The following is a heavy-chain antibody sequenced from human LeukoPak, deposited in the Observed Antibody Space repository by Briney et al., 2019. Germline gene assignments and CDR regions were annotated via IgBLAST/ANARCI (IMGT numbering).Heavy chain of an antibody. J-gene: IGHJ4*02. D-gene: IGHD2-2*01. Sequence: TGGSLRLSCAGSGFTFSNYAMSWVRQAPGKGLEWVSAISGSGGSTYYADSVKGRFTISRDNSKNTLYLQMNSLRAEDTAVYYCAKVGAGCSSTSCYYFDYWGQGTLVTVSS. CDR3: AKVGAGCSSTSCYYFDY. V-gene: IGHV3-23*01. CDR1: GFTFSNYA. CDR2: ISGSGGST.